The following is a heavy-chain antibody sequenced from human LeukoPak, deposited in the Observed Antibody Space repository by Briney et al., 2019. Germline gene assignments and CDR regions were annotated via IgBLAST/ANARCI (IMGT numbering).Heavy chain of an antibody. CDR1: GYTFTSYG. CDR2: ISAYNGNT. J-gene: IGHJ3*02. D-gene: IGHD2-15*01. V-gene: IGHV1-18*01. CDR3: ARDRRDIVVVVAAGFDAFDI. Sequence: GASVRVSCKASGYTFTSYGISWVRQAPGQGLEWMGWISAYNGNTNYAQKLQGRVTMTTDTSTSTAYMELRSLRSDDTAVYYCARDRRDIVVVVAAGFDAFDIWGQGTMVTVSS.